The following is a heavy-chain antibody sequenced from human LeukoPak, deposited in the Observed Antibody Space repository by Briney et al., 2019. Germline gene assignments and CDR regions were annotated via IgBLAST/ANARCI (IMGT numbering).Heavy chain of an antibody. J-gene: IGHJ6*03. CDR2: ISAYNGNT. Sequence: ASVKVSCKASGYTFTSYGISWVRQAPGQGLEWMGWISAYNGNTNHAQKLQGRVTMTTDTSTSTAYMELRSLRSDDTAVYYCAGGWEPGEGYYYYTDVWGKGTAVTVSS. CDR3: AGGWEPGEGYYYYTDV. D-gene: IGHD1-26*01. CDR1: GYTFTSYG. V-gene: IGHV1-18*01.